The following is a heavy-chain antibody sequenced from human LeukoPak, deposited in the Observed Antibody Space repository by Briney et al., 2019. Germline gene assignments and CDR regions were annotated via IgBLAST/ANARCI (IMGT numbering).Heavy chain of an antibody. J-gene: IGHJ4*02. CDR2: ISAYNGNT. Sequence: ASVKVSCKASGYTFTDYYIHWVRQAPGQGLEWMGWISAYNGNTNYAQKLQGRVTMTTDTSTSTAYMELRSLRSDDTAVYYCARTEDGYFDYWGQGTLVTVSS. V-gene: IGHV1-18*04. D-gene: IGHD2-15*01. CDR3: ARTEDGYFDY. CDR1: GYTFTDYY.